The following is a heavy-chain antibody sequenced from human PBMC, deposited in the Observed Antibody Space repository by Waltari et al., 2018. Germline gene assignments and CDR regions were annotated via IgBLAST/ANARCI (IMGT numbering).Heavy chain of an antibody. CDR1: GGSISSGGYS. Sequence: QLQLQESGSGLVKPSQTLSLTCAVSGGSISSGGYSWSWIRQPPGKGLEWIGYIYHSGSTYYNPSLKSRVTISVDRSKNQFSLKLSSVTAADTAVYYCARGGRYCSGGSCALDYWGQGTLVTVSS. J-gene: IGHJ4*02. CDR2: IYHSGST. CDR3: ARGGRYCSGGSCALDY. V-gene: IGHV4-30-2*01. D-gene: IGHD2-15*01.